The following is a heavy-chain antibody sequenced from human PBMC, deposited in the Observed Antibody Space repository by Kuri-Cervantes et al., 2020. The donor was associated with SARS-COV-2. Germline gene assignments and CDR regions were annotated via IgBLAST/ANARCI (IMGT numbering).Heavy chain of an antibody. CDR1: GFTFSSYG. CDR2: IWYDGSNK. CDR3: ARDLVVSSGWDYYMDV. J-gene: IGHJ6*03. V-gene: IGHV3-33*01. Sequence: LSLTCAASGFTFSSYGMHWVRQAPGKGLEWVAVIWYDGSNKYYADSVKGRFTITRDNSKYTLYLQMNSLRAEDTAVYYCARDLVVSSGWDYYMDVWGKGTTVTVSS. D-gene: IGHD6-19*01.